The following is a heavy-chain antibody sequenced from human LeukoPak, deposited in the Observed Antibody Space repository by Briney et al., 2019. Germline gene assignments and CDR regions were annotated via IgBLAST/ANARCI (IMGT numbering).Heavy chain of an antibody. Sequence: SQTLSLTCTVSGGSISSGGYYWSWIRQHPGTGLEWIGYIYYSGSTYYNPSLKSRVTISVDTSKNQFSLKLSSVTAADTAMYYCARDRRSSWTFDYWGQGTLVTVSS. CDR1: GGSISSGGYY. CDR3: ARDRRSSWTFDY. V-gene: IGHV4-31*03. CDR2: IYYSGST. J-gene: IGHJ4*02. D-gene: IGHD6-13*01.